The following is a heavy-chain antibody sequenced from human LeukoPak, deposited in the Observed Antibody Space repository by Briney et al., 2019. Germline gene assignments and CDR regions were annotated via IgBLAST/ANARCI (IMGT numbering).Heavy chain of an antibody. D-gene: IGHD3/OR15-3a*01. CDR2: IKQDGSEK. Sequence: GGSLRLSCAASGFTFSSYWMSWVRQAPGKGLEWVANIKQDGSEKYYVDSVKSRFTISRDNAKNSLYLQMNSLRAEDTAVYYCARETSLISVDYWGQGTLVTVSS. V-gene: IGHV3-7*01. CDR3: ARETSLISVDY. CDR1: GFTFSSYW. J-gene: IGHJ4*02.